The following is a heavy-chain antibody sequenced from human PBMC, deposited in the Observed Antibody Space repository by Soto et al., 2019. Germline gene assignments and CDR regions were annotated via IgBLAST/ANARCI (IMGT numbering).Heavy chain of an antibody. CDR1: GYTFTSYY. D-gene: IGHD4-17*01. CDR3: TRAPSYGAFDI. Sequence: GASVKVSCKASGYTFTSYYIHWVRQAPGQGLEWMGIINPSGGSTTYAQKFQGRVTMTRDTSTSTVYMELSSLRSEDTAVYYCTRAPSYGAFDIRGQRTMVPVSS. V-gene: IGHV1-46*03. J-gene: IGHJ3*02. CDR2: INPSGGST.